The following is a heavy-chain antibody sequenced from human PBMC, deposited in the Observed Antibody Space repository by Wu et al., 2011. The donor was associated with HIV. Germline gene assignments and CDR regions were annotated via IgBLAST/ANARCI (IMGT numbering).Heavy chain of an antibody. J-gene: IGHJ4*02. Sequence: QVQLVQSGAEVKKPGASVKVSCKASGYTFTDYYMHWVRQAPGQGLEWMGWINPNSGGTNYAQKFQGRVTMTRDTSVSTAYMELSSLKSDDTAIYYCARTFMETIMDLQDWGQGTLVTVSS. CDR3: ARTFMETIMDLQD. CDR2: INPNSGGT. V-gene: IGHV1-2*02. D-gene: IGHD5-24*01. CDR1: GYTFTDYY.